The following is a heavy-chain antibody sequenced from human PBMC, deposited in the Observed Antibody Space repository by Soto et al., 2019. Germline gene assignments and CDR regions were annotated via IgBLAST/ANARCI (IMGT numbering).Heavy chain of an antibody. CDR3: ARDRGGYCSGGSCSNWFDH. D-gene: IGHD2-15*01. CDR1: GGTFSSYA. Sequence: QVQLVQSGAEVKKPGSSVKVSCKASGGTFSSYAISWVRQAPGQGLEWMGGIIPIFGTANYAQKFQGRVTITADKSTSTAYMELSSLRSEDTDVYYCARDRGGYCSGGSCSNWFDHWGQGTLVTVSS. V-gene: IGHV1-69*06. J-gene: IGHJ5*02. CDR2: IIPIFGTA.